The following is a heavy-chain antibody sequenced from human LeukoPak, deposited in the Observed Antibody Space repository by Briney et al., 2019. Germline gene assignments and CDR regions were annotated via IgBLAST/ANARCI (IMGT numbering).Heavy chain of an antibody. CDR2: ISGSSSII. CDR1: GFTFSSYS. CDR3: ARDTGYSGSYSYDI. Sequence: GGSLRLSCAASGFTFSSYSMNWVRQAPGKGLEWVSFISGSSSIIQYADSVKGRFTISRDNAKNSLYLQMNSLRAEDTAVYYCARDTGYSGSYSYDIWGQGTMVTVSS. D-gene: IGHD1-26*01. V-gene: IGHV3-48*04. J-gene: IGHJ3*02.